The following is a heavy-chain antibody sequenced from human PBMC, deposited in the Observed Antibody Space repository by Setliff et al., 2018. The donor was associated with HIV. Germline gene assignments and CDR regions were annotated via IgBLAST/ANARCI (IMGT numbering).Heavy chain of an antibody. V-gene: IGHV1-2*06. CDR2: LNPKTGVA. CDR1: GYTFTGYY. Sequence: ASVKVSCKASGYTFTGYYLHWVRQAPGQGLQWMGRLNPKTGVAHFAQTFQGRVTVTRDTSIGIAFMELSRVKSADTAVYFCARGTVVGATIYYFDYWGQGTLVTVSS. J-gene: IGHJ4*02. D-gene: IGHD1-26*01. CDR3: ARGTVVGATIYYFDY.